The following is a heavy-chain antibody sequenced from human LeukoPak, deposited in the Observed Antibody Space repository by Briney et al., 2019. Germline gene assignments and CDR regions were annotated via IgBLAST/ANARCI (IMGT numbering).Heavy chain of an antibody. D-gene: IGHD4-17*01. V-gene: IGHV4-39*01. CDR3: ARLLSTVTTFAFDI. CDR1: GDSISSSSYY. Sequence: NPSETLSLTCTVSGDSISSSSYYWGWIRQPPGKGLECIGIIYYSGSTYYSPSLKSRVTISVDTSKNQFSLKLSSVTAADTAVYYCARLLSTVTTFAFDIWGQGTMVTVSS. CDR2: IYYSGST. J-gene: IGHJ3*02.